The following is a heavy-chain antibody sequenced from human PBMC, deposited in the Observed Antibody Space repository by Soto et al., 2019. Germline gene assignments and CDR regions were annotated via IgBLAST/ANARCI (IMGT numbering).Heavy chain of an antibody. CDR3: ARDPYYYDSSLIHY. D-gene: IGHD3-22*01. J-gene: IGHJ4*02. CDR2: IIPIFGTA. Sequence: ASVKVSCKASGGTFSSYAISWVRQAPGQGLEWMGGIIPIFGTANYAQKFQGRVTITADKSTSTAYMELSSQRSEDTAVYYCARDPYYYDSSLIHYWGQGTLVTVSS. V-gene: IGHV1-69*06. CDR1: GGTFSSYA.